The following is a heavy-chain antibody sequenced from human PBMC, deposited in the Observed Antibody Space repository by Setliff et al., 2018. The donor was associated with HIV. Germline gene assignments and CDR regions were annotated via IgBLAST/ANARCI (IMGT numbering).Heavy chain of an antibody. J-gene: IGHJ4*02. Sequence: LRLSCTASGFPFSLYSMNWVRQTPGRGLEWVSSINGNTLYISYAASVRRRFTISRDNAKGSLYLQLTSLRPEDTGVYFCARAGSSTSLDYWGQGILVTVSS. D-gene: IGHD6-13*01. CDR2: INGNTLYI. CDR1: GFPFSLYS. V-gene: IGHV3-21*06. CDR3: ARAGSSTSLDY.